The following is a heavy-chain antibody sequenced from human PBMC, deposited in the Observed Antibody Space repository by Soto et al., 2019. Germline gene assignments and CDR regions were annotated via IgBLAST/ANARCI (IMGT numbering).Heavy chain of an antibody. CDR3: ARRGSYYYYGMDV. V-gene: IGHV5-51*01. D-gene: IGHD3-16*01. CDR1: EYSFSTYW. CDR2: IYPGDSDT. Sequence: LGESLKISCKGSEYSFSTYWIAWVRQMPGKGLEWMGIIYPGDSDTRYSPSFQGQVTISADKSISTAYLQWSSLKASDTAMYYCARRGSYYYYGMDVWGQGTTVTVSS. J-gene: IGHJ6*02.